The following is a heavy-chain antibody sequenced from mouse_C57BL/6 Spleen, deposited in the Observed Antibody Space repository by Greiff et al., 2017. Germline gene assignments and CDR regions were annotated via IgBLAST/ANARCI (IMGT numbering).Heavy chain of an antibody. D-gene: IGHD1-1*01. V-gene: IGHV5-4*01. CDR3: ARDGIYEITTVEAMDY. CDR2: ISDGGSYT. Sequence: EVHLVESGGGLVKPGGSLKLSCAASGFTFSSYAMSWVRQTPEQRLEWVATISDGGSYTSYPDNVKGRFTISRDNAKNNLYLQMSHLKYEDTAMYNCARDGIYEITTVEAMDYWGQGTSVTVSS. J-gene: IGHJ4*01. CDR1: GFTFSSYA.